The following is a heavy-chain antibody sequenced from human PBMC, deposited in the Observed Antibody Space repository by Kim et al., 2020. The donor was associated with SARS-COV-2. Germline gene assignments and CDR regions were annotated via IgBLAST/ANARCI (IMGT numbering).Heavy chain of an antibody. V-gene: IGHV3-30*18. CDR2: ISYDGSNK. Sequence: GGSLRLSCAASGFTFSSYGMHWVRQAPGKGLEWVAVISYDGSNKYYADSVKGRFTISRDNSKNTLYLQMNSLRAEDTAVYYCAKVQRGYSYGSVDYWGQGTLVTVSS. CDR3: AKVQRGYSYGSVDY. D-gene: IGHD5-18*01. J-gene: IGHJ4*02. CDR1: GFTFSSYG.